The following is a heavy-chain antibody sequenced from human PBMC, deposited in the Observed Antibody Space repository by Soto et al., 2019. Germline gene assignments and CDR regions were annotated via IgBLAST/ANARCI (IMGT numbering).Heavy chain of an antibody. V-gene: IGHV1-69*02. CDR2: IIPILGIA. D-gene: IGHD3-3*01. CDR3: ARIYDFWSGLYYMDV. CDR1: GGTFSSYT. Sequence: SVKVSCKASGGTFSSYTISWVRQAPGQGLEWMGRIIPILGIANYAQKFQGRVTITADKSTSTAYMELSSLRSEDTAVYYCARIYDFWSGLYYMDVLGKGTTVTVSS. J-gene: IGHJ6*03.